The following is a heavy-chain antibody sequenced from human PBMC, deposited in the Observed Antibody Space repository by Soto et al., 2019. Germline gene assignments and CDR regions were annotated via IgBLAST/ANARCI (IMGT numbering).Heavy chain of an antibody. CDR3: ARGRYNSGDYPKCFDY. V-gene: IGHV3-7*01. Sequence: EVHLVESGGGLVQPGGSLRVSCAASGFEFSAYCTTWVRQAPGKGLEWVATIKKDGNEKYYGASVRGRFSVIRDNAKNAAYLQMDRLKAEDTGVYYCARGRYNSGDYPKCFDYWGQGAWVTVSS. J-gene: IGHJ4*02. CDR2: IKKDGNEK. D-gene: IGHD5-12*01. CDR1: GFEFSAYC.